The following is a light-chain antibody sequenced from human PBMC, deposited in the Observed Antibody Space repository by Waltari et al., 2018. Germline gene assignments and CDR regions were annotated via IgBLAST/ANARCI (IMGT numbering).Light chain of an antibody. Sequence: IVMTQSPVTLSVSPGEGATLSCRASQSIRSSLAWYQQRPGQAPRLLIYGASTRSTGIAASVRGSGYGTEFSLTISSLQSEDFGIYYCQHYVGWPPAYTFGQGTKLEIK. CDR3: QHYVGWPPAYT. V-gene: IGKV3-15*01. CDR1: QSIRSS. J-gene: IGKJ2*01. CDR2: GAS.